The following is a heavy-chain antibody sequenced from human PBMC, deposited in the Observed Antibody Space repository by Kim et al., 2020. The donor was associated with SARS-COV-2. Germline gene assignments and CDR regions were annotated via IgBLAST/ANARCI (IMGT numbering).Heavy chain of an antibody. D-gene: IGHD2-8*01. CDR3: ARHEERSSTGVNCFDP. J-gene: IGHJ5*02. V-gene: IGHV5-10-1*01. Sequence: PSFQGLVTISADKSISTAYLQWNSLRASDTAMYYCARHEERSSTGVNCFDPWGQGTLVTVSS.